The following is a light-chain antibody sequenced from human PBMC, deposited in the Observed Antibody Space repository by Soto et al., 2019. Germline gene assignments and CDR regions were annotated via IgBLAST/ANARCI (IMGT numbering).Light chain of an antibody. V-gene: IGKV1-27*01. Sequence: DILMTQSPTSLSASVGDRVTITCRASQDIRNFVAWYQQKPGKAPKLLIYAASTLQSGVPSRFSGSGSGTDFTPTINSLQPEDVATYSCQKYSSVPVFGPGTKVEIK. CDR2: AAS. CDR1: QDIRNF. CDR3: QKYSSVPV. J-gene: IGKJ3*01.